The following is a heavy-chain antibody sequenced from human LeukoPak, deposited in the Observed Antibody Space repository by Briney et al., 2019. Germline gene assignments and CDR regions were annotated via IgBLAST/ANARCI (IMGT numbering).Heavy chain of an antibody. J-gene: IGHJ6*03. CDR3: TRHFGVYYYYFYMDV. CDR2: ISAYNGNT. V-gene: IGHV1-18*01. D-gene: IGHD3-10*01. Sequence: ASVKVSCKASGYNFNSYGISWVRQAPGQGREWMGWISAYNGNTKYGRSFQGRVTMTTDTSTSTAYMELRSLRSDDTAVYYCTRHFGVYYYYFYMDVWGKGTTVTVSS. CDR1: GYNFNSYG.